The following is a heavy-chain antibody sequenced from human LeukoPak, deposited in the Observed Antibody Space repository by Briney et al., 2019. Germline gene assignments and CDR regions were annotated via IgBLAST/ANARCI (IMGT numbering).Heavy chain of an antibody. V-gene: IGHV3-23*01. Sequence: GGSLRLSCAASGFTFSSYAMSWVRQAPGKGLEWVSAISGSGGSTYYADSVKGRFTISRGNSKNTLYLQMNSLRAEDTAVYYCAKSLHYDSSGKFDYWGQGTLVTVSS. CDR3: AKSLHYDSSGKFDY. D-gene: IGHD3-22*01. J-gene: IGHJ4*02. CDR1: GFTFSSYA. CDR2: ISGSGGST.